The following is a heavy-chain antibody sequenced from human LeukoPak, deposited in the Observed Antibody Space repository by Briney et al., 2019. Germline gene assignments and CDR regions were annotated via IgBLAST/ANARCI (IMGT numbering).Heavy chain of an antibody. J-gene: IGHJ4*02. CDR1: GYTFTSYG. Sequence: ASVKVSCKASGYTFTSYGISWVRQAPGQGLEWMGWISAYNGNTNYAQKLQGRVTMTTDTSTSTAYMELRSLRSDDTAVYYRARDRPRIAVAGTGFDYWGQGTLVTVSS. V-gene: IGHV1-18*01. CDR2: ISAYNGNT. D-gene: IGHD6-19*01. CDR3: ARDRPRIAVAGTGFDY.